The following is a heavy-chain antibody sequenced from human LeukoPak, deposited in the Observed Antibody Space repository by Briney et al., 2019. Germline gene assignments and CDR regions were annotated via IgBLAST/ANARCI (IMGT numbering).Heavy chain of an antibody. V-gene: IGHV1-8*01. CDR1: GYAFTSYD. CDR3: ARGLQAAAGTIDY. Sequence: ASVKVSCKASGYAFTSYDINWVRQATGQGLEWMGWMNPNSGNTGYAQKFQGRVTMTRNTSISTAYMELSSLRSEDTAVYYCARGLQAAAGTIDYWGQGTLVTVSS. D-gene: IGHD6-13*01. J-gene: IGHJ4*02. CDR2: MNPNSGNT.